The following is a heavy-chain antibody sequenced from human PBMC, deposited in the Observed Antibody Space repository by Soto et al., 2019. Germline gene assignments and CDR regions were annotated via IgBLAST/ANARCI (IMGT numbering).Heavy chain of an antibody. J-gene: IGHJ5*02. Sequence: VASVKVSCKASGFIFTSSAVQWVRQARGQRLEWIGWIVVGSGNTNYAQKFQERVTITRDMSTSTAYMELSSLRSEDTAVYYCAADWGYCSGGSCFDPIPVPWGQGIPITVSS. D-gene: IGHD2-15*01. CDR3: AADWGYCSGGSCFDPIPVP. CDR2: IVVGSGNT. CDR1: GFIFTSSA. V-gene: IGHV1-58*01.